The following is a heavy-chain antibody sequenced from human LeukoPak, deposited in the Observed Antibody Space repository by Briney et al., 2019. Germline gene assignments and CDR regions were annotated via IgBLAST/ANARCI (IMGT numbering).Heavy chain of an antibody. J-gene: IGHJ4*02. CDR3: AREAPLRYCSSGSCYSFDY. CDR2: IYYSGTT. D-gene: IGHD2-15*01. CDR1: GGAISSGDYY. Sequence: SETLSLTCTVSGGAISSGDYYWSWIRQPPGKGLEWIGYIYYSGTTYYNPSLKSRVTISVDTSKNQFSLKLSSVTAADTAVYYCAREAPLRYCSSGSCYSFDYWGQGTLVTVSS. V-gene: IGHV4-30-4*01.